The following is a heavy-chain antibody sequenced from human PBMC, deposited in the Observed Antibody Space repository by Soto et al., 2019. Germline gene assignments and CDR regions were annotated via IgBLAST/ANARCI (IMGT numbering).Heavy chain of an antibody. CDR3: ASRRRRAYYYDSSGYYTDY. V-gene: IGHV3-74*01. J-gene: IGHJ4*02. Sequence: GGSLRLSCAASGFTFSSYWMHWVRQAPGKGLVWVSRINSDGSSTSYADSVKGRFTISRDNAKNTLYLQMNSLRAEDTAVYYCASRRRRAYYYDSSGYYTDYWGQGTLVTVSS. CDR2: INSDGSST. D-gene: IGHD3-22*01. CDR1: GFTFSSYW.